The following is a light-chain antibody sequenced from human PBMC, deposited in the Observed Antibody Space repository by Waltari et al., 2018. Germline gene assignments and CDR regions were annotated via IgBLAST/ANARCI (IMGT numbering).Light chain of an antibody. Sequence: SYELTQPPSVSGSPGQTARITCSGDALPKQYTYWYQQKPGQAPVLVIYKDSERPSGIAERVCGYSSGTTVTLTISGVQAEDEADYSCQSADSSGTYPVFGGGTKLTVL. V-gene: IGLV3-25*03. J-gene: IGLJ2*01. CDR1: ALPKQY. CDR2: KDS. CDR3: QSADSSGTYPV.